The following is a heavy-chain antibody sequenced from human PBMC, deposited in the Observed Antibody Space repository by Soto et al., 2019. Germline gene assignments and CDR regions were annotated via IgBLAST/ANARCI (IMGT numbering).Heavy chain of an antibody. CDR2: ISSSSSYT. CDR1: GFTFSDYY. J-gene: IGHJ4*02. CDR3: AREATLVVPATKTPFDY. D-gene: IGHD2-2*01. V-gene: IGHV3-11*06. Sequence: AGGSLRLSCAASGFTFSDYYVSWIRQAPGKGLEWVSYISSSSSYTNYADSVKGRFTISRDNAKNSLYLQMNSLRAEDTAVYYCAREATLVVPATKTPFDYWGQGTLVTVSS.